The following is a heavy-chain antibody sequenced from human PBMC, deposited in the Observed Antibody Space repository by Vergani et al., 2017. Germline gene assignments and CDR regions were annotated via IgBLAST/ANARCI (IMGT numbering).Heavy chain of an antibody. CDR3: AKVIGFGGKGTLDAFDI. D-gene: IGHD4-23*01. J-gene: IGHJ3*02. CDR2: IRYDGSNK. CDR1: GFTFSSYG. V-gene: IGHV3-30*02. Sequence: QVQLVESGGGVVQPGGSLRLSCAASGFTFSSYGMHWVRQAPGKGLEWVAFIRYDGSNKYYADSVKGRFTISRDNSKNTLYLQMNSLRAEDTAVYYCAKVIGFGGKGTLDAFDIWGQGTMVTVSS.